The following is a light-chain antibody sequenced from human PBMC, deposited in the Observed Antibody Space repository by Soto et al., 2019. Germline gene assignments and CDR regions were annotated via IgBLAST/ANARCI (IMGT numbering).Light chain of an antibody. CDR1: SSDVGAYNH. V-gene: IGLV2-8*01. CDR3: SSYAGSNILI. Sequence: QSALTQPPSASGSPGQSVTISCTGTSSDVGAYNHVSWYQQHPGKAPRLMIYEVTKRPSGVPDRFTGSKSANTASLTVFGLQAEDEADYYCSSYAGSNILIFGGGTQLTVL. J-gene: IGLJ7*01. CDR2: EVT.